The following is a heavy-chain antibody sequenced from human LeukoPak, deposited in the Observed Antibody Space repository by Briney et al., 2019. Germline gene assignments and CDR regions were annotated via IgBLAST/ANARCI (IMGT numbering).Heavy chain of an antibody. CDR1: GFTFSGYW. Sequence: GGSLRLSCAASGFTFSGYWMDWVRQAPGKGLVWVSRINSDGTSTGYADSVKGRFTISRDNAKKTLYLQMNSLRAEDTAVYYCVRDGDYDAFDTWGQGTMVTVSS. J-gene: IGHJ3*02. CDR3: VRDGDYDAFDT. D-gene: IGHD4-17*01. CDR2: INSDGTST. V-gene: IGHV3-74*01.